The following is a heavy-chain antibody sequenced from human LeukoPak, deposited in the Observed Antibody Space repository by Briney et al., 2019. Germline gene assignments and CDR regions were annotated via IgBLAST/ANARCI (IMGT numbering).Heavy chain of an antibody. V-gene: IGHV4-61*02. J-gene: IGHJ6*03. CDR2: INTRGST. D-gene: IGHD2/OR15-2a*01. Sequence: SQTLSLTCTVSGGSIRSGNYYWSRIRQPAGKGLEWIGRINTRGSTNYNPSLKSRVTISVDMSKNQFSLKLSSVTAADTALYYCARTTLIPPNVGSYYYYYYMDVWGKGTTVSISS. CDR1: GGSIRSGNYY. CDR3: ARTTLIPPNVGSYYYYYYMDV.